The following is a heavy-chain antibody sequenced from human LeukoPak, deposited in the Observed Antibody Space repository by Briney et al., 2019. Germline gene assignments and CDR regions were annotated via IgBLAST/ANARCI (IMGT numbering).Heavy chain of an antibody. V-gene: IGHV4-59*01. D-gene: IGHD6-6*01. CDR2: IYYSGST. Sequence: SETLSLTCTVSGGSISSYYWSWIRQPPGKGLEWIGYIYYSGSTNYNPSLKSRVTISVDTSKNQFSLKLSSVTAADTAVYYCARDPASIARGAFDIWGQGTMVTVSS. CDR3: ARDPASIARGAFDI. CDR1: GGSISSYY. J-gene: IGHJ3*02.